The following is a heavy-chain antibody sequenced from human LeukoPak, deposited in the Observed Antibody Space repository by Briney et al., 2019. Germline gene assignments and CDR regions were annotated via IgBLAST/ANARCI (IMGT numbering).Heavy chain of an antibody. CDR1: GFTFSSYS. J-gene: IGHJ3*02. Sequence: GGSLRLSCAASGFTFSSYSMNWVRQAPGKGLEWVSSISSSSSYIYYADSVKGRFTISRGNAKNSLYLQMNSLRAEDTAVYYCARDRCSGGSCYSHAFDIWGQGTMVTVSS. V-gene: IGHV3-21*01. CDR2: ISSSSSYI. CDR3: ARDRCSGGSCYSHAFDI. D-gene: IGHD2-15*01.